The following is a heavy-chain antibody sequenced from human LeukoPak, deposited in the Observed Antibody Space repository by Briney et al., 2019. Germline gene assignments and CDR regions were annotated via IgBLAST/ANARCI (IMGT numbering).Heavy chain of an antibody. J-gene: IGHJ4*02. CDR2: IYPGYSDI. CDR3: ARLTGDYDILTGYYLAY. Sequence: GESLKISCKGSGYSFTSYWIGWVRQMPGKGVEGMGIIYPGYSDIRYSPSFQGQVTISADKSISTAYLQWSSLKASDTAMYYCARLTGDYDILTGYYLAYWGQGTLVTVSS. D-gene: IGHD3-9*01. V-gene: IGHV5-51*01. CDR1: GYSFTSYW.